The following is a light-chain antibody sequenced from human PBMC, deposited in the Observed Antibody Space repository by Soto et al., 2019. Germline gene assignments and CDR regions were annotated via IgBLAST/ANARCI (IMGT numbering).Light chain of an antibody. V-gene: IGLV2-14*03. CDR2: DVV. J-gene: IGLJ1*01. Sequence: QSALTQPASVSGSPGQSITVSCTGTSSDVGRYNFVSWFQQHPGKVPKLIIYDVVNRPSGVSSHFSGSKSANVASLTISGLQADDDADYYCCSYSSSDSYVFGTGTKLTVL. CDR1: SSDVGRYNF. CDR3: CSYSSSDSYV.